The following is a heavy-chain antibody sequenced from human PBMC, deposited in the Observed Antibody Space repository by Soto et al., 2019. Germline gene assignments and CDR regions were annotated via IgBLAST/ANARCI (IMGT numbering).Heavy chain of an antibody. CDR1: GFSFGDYW. D-gene: IGHD4-17*01. Sequence: PGGSLRLSCEASGFSFGDYWMSWVRQAPGKGLVWVANINQDAAEKDHGDSLEGRFTISRDNAKNSLFLHINSLRAEDTAVYYCAREVDPYYGGNSLSLDYWGQGTLVTVSS. CDR3: AREVDPYYGGNSLSLDY. CDR2: INQDAAEK. J-gene: IGHJ4*02. V-gene: IGHV3-7*01.